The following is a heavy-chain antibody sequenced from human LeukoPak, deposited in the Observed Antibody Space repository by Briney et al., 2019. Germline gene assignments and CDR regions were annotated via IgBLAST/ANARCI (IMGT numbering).Heavy chain of an antibody. V-gene: IGHV1-2*02. Sequence: ASVKVSCKASGYTFTGYYMHWVRQAPGQGLEWMGWINPNSGGTNYAQKFQGRVTMTRDTSISTAYMELSRLRSDGTAVYYCARDPPLHSGSYYDNDYWGQGTLVTVSS. CDR3: ARDPPLHSGSYYDNDY. J-gene: IGHJ4*02. D-gene: IGHD1-26*01. CDR1: GYTFTGYY. CDR2: INPNSGGT.